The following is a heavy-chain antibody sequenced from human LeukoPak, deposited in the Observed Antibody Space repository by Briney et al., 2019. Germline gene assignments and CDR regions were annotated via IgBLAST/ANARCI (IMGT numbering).Heavy chain of an antibody. CDR1: GGSISSSSYY. CDR3: ARDSGYYYGSMFMDV. Sequence: SETLSLTCTVSGGSISSSSYYWGWIRQPPGKGLEWIGSIYYSGSTYYNPSLKSRVTISVDTSKNQFSLKLSSVTAADTAVYYCARDSGYYYGSMFMDVWGKGTTVTISS. J-gene: IGHJ6*03. CDR2: IYYSGST. D-gene: IGHD3-10*01. V-gene: IGHV4-39*07.